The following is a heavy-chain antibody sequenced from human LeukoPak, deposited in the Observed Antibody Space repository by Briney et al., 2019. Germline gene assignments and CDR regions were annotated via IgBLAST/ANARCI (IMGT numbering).Heavy chain of an antibody. Sequence: GGSLSLSFAASGFTFSSYAMSWVRQAPGKGLEWVSAISGSGGSTYYGDSVKGRFTISRDNSKNTLYLQMNSLRAEDTAVYYCAKRVRDSSSWYYFDYWGQGTLVTVSS. CDR2: ISGSGGST. CDR3: AKRVRDSSSWYYFDY. D-gene: IGHD6-13*01. V-gene: IGHV3-23*01. J-gene: IGHJ4*02. CDR1: GFTFSSYA.